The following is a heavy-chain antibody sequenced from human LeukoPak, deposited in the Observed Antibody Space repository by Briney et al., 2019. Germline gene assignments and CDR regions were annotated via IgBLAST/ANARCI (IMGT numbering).Heavy chain of an antibody. V-gene: IGHV1-18*01. Sequence: ASVKVSCKASGYNFTSYGITWVRQAPGQGLEWMGWISAYNGNTNYARNLQGRVTMTTDTSTSTAYMELRRLRSDDTAVYYCARDLGRYCSGGSCHYYSYYMDVWGKGTTVTVSS. CDR1: GYNFTSYG. CDR2: ISAYNGNT. CDR3: ARDLGRYCSGGSCHYYSYYMDV. J-gene: IGHJ6*03. D-gene: IGHD2-15*01.